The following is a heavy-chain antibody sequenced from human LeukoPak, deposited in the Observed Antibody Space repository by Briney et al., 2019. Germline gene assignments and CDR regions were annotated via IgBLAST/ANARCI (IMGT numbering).Heavy chain of an antibody. Sequence: GGSLRLSCAASGFTFSSYSMNWVRQAPGKGLEWVSYISSSSSTIYYADSVKGRFTISRDNAKNSLYLQMNSLRAEDTAVYYCARERSRTGTTLNWFDPWGQGTLVTVSS. CDR1: GFTFSSYS. CDR3: ARERSRTGTTLNWFDP. J-gene: IGHJ5*02. V-gene: IGHV3-48*01. D-gene: IGHD1-1*01. CDR2: ISSSSSTI.